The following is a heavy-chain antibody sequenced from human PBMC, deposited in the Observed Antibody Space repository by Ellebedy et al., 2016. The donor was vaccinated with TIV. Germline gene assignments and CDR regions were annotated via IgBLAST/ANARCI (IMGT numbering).Heavy chain of an antibody. Sequence: GGSLRLXXAASGFTFSSYWMHWVRQAPGKGLAWVANIKQDGSEKYYVGSVKGRFTISRDNAKNSLYLQMNSLRAEDTAVYYCARDDDGLQNLFDYWGQGTLVTVSS. CDR2: IKQDGSEK. CDR3: ARDDDGLQNLFDY. J-gene: IGHJ4*02. D-gene: IGHD1-14*01. CDR1: GFTFSSYW. V-gene: IGHV3-7*01.